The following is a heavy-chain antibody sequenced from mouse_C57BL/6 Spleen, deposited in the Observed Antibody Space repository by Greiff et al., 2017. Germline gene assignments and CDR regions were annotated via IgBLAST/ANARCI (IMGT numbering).Heavy chain of an antibody. CDR3: ARWDYDYEAWFAY. CDR2: IYPGGGYT. V-gene: IGHV1-63*01. J-gene: IGHJ3*01. Sequence: VQLVESGAELVRPGTSVKMSCKASGYTFTNYWIGWAKQRPGHGLEWIGDIYPGGGYTNYNEKFKGKATLTADKSSSTAYMQFSSLTSEDSAIYYCARWDYDYEAWFAYWGQGTLVTVSA. D-gene: IGHD2-4*01. CDR1: GYTFTNYW.